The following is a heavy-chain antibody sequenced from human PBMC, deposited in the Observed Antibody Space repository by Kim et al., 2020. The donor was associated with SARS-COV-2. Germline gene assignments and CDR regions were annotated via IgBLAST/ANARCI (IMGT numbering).Heavy chain of an antibody. CDR2: IKQDGSEK. V-gene: IGHV3-7*03. J-gene: IGHJ4*02. Sequence: GGSLRLSCAASGFTFSNYWMSWVRQPPGKGLEWVANIKQDGSEKYYVDSVKGRFTISRDNAKNSLYLQMNSLRAEDTAVYYCARFFVVVPAALYYFDYWGQGTLVTVSS. CDR3: ARFFVVVPAALYYFDY. CDR1: GFTFSNYW. D-gene: IGHD2-2*01.